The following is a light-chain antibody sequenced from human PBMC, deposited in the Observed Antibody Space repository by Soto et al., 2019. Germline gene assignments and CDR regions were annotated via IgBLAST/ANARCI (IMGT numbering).Light chain of an antibody. J-gene: IGKJ1*01. CDR1: QSVDNN. CDR2: DAS. Sequence: EIVMTQSPVTLSASPGESSTLSCRASQSVDNNVAWYQQKPGQAPRLLIYDASNRATGIPARFSGSGSGTDFTLTISSLEPEDFAVYYCQQRSNWPPWTFGQGTKVDIK. V-gene: IGKV3-11*01. CDR3: QQRSNWPPWT.